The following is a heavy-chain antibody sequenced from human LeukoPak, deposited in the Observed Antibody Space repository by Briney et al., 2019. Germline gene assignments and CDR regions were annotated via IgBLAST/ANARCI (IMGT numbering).Heavy chain of an antibody. CDR3: AKSPTAYDYYDY. V-gene: IGHV3-23*01. CDR1: GFTFNSYS. CDR2: ISRSGGST. Sequence: GGSLRLSCAASGFTFNSYSMYWVRQAPGQGLEWVSAISRSGGSTYYADSVEGRFTISRDNSKTTLYLQMNSLRAEDTALYYCAKSPTAYDYYDYWGQGTLVTVSS. J-gene: IGHJ4*02. D-gene: IGHD5-12*01.